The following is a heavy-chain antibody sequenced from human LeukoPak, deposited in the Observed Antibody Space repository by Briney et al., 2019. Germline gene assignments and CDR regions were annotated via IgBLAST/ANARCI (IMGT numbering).Heavy chain of an antibody. V-gene: IGHV3-23*01. Sequence: PGGSLRLSCAASGFTFSSYAMSWVRQAPGKGLEWVSAISGSGGSTYYADSVKGRFTISRDNYENTLYLQMNSLRAEDTAVYYCAKSGNTLGPPYYYHYMDVWGKGTTVTISS. J-gene: IGHJ6*03. CDR2: ISGSGGST. CDR1: GFTFSSYA. CDR3: AKSGNTLGPPYYYHYMDV. D-gene: IGHD3-16*01.